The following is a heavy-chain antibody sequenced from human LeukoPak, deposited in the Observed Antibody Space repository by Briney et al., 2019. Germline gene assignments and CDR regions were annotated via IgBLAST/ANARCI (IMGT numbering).Heavy chain of an antibody. J-gene: IGHJ5*02. CDR2: IIPIFGTA. V-gene: IGHV1-69*01. Sequence: GASVKVSCKASGGTFSSYAISWVRQAPGQGLEWMGGIIPIFGTANYAQKFQGRVTITADESTSTAYMELSSLRSEDTAVYYCARDRGPTGTTAFSNWFDPWAREPWSPSPQ. CDR1: GGTFSSYA. D-gene: IGHD1-1*01. CDR3: ARDRGPTGTTAFSNWFDP.